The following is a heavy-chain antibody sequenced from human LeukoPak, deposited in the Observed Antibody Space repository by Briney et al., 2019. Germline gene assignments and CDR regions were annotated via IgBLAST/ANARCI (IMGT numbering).Heavy chain of an antibody. D-gene: IGHD3-22*01. CDR2: ISYDGSNK. CDR3: ARGGEDRTYYYDSSGYYVDY. V-gene: IGHV3-30-3*01. CDR1: GFTFSSYA. Sequence: SGGSLRLSCAASGFTFSSYAMHWVRQAPGKGLEWVAVISYDGSNKYYADSVKGRFTISRDNSKNTLYLQMNSLRAEDTAVYYCARGGEDRTYYYDSSGYYVDYWGQGTLVTVSS. J-gene: IGHJ4*02.